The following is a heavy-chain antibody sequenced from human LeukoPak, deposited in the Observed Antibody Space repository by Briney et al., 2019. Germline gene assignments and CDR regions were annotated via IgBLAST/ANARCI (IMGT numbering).Heavy chain of an antibody. D-gene: IGHD3-10*01. Sequence: GGSLRLSCAASGFTFSSYAMSWVRQAPGKGLEWVSAISGSGGSTYYADSVKGRFTISRDNSKNTLYLQMNSLRAEDTAVYYCAKDRSIILWFGELLGYWGQRTLVTVSS. V-gene: IGHV3-23*01. CDR2: ISGSGGST. J-gene: IGHJ4*02. CDR1: GFTFSSYA. CDR3: AKDRSIILWFGELLGY.